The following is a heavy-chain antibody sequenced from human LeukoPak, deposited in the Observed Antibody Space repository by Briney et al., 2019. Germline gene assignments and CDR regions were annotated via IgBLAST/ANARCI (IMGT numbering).Heavy chain of an antibody. Sequence: PSETLSLTCGVSGVPFSNYYLSWVRQSPTQGLEWIGEINHSGYTNYNPSLKSRVTMSIDTSKNQFSLKLTSVTAADAGVYYCTRAVAGHPDWGQGTLVTVSS. J-gene: IGHJ4*02. D-gene: IGHD6-19*01. V-gene: IGHV4-34*01. CDR2: INHSGYT. CDR3: TRAVAGHPD. CDR1: GVPFSNYY.